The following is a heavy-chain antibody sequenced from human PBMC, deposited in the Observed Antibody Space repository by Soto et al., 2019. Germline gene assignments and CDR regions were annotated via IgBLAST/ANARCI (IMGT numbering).Heavy chain of an antibody. Sequence: GASVKVSCKASGYTFTSYYMHWVRQAPGQGLEWMGIINPSGGSTSYAQKFQGRVTMTRDTSTSTVYMELSSLRSEDTAVYYCARSLGVVVQAAIEPFDYWGQGTLVTVPS. J-gene: IGHJ4*02. D-gene: IGHD2-2*01. CDR1: GYTFTSYY. CDR2: INPSGGST. V-gene: IGHV1-46*01. CDR3: ARSLGVVVQAAIEPFDY.